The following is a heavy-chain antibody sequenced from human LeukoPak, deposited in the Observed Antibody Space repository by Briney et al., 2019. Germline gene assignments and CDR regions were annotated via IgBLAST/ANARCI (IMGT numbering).Heavy chain of an antibody. V-gene: IGHV1-58*02. D-gene: IGHD2-15*01. CDR3: AATVHYCSGGGCYNYYYGMDV. CDR2: IVVGSGNT. J-gene: IGHJ6*02. CDR1: GFTFSSSA. Sequence: SVKVSCKTSGFTFSSSAMQWVRQARGQRLEWIGWIVVGSGNTNYAQKFQERVTITRDMSTSTAYMELSSLRSEDTAVYYCAATVHYCSGGGCYNYYYGMDVWGQGTTVTVSS.